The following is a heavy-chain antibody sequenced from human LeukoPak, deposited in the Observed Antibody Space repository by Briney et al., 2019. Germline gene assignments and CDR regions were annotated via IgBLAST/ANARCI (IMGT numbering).Heavy chain of an antibody. CDR1: GFTFSRYA. V-gene: IGHV3-7*05. Sequence: GGSLRLSCSASGFTFSRYAMHWVRQAPGKGLEWVANIKEDGSEKYYVDSVKGRFTISRDNAKNSLYLQMNSLRAEDTAVYYCARLFSGGNFDYWGQGTLVTVS. D-gene: IGHD3-10*01. J-gene: IGHJ4*02. CDR2: IKEDGSEK. CDR3: ARLFSGGNFDY.